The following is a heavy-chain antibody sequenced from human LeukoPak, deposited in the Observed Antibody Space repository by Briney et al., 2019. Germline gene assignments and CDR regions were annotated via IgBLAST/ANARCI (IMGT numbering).Heavy chain of an antibody. J-gene: IGHJ5*02. CDR3: ARDVPYSSGWYANPMGWFDP. CDR1: GDSISSSAYY. CDR2: MYYSGST. Sequence: SETLSLTCTVSGDSISSSAYYWGWIRQPPGKGLEWIGSMYYSGSTYYNPSLKSRVTISLDTSKNQFSLKLSSVTAADTAVYYCARDVPYSSGWYANPMGWFDPWGQGTLVTVSS. V-gene: IGHV4-39*07. D-gene: IGHD6-19*01.